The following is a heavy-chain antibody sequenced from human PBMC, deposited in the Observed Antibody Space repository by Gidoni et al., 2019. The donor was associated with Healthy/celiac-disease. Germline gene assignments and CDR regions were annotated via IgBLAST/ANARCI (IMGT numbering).Heavy chain of an antibody. D-gene: IGHD4-17*01. V-gene: IGHV1-58*02. CDR3: AADLRDYGDYPILDI. CDR1: GFTSTSSA. J-gene: IGHJ3*02. CDR2: IVVGSGNT. Sequence: QMQLVQSGPEVKKPGTSVKVSCKASGFTSTSSAMQWVRQARGQRLEWIGWIVVGSGNTNYAQKCQERVTITRDMSTSTAYMELSSLRSEDTAVYYCAADLRDYGDYPILDIWGQGTMVTVSS.